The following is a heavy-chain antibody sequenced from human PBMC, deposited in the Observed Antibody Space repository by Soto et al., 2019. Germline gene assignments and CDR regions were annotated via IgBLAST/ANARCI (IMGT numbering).Heavy chain of an antibody. V-gene: IGHV1-46*03. J-gene: IGHJ5*02. CDR1: GYTFTSYY. CDR2: INPSGGSI. Sequence: ASVKVSCKTSGYTFTSYYMHWVRQAPGQGIEWMRIINPSGGSISYAQKFQGRVTMTRDTSTSTVYMELSSLRSEDTSVYYCARDSTLYSSSNWFDPWGQGTLVTVSS. CDR3: ARDSTLYSSSNWFDP. D-gene: IGHD6-13*01.